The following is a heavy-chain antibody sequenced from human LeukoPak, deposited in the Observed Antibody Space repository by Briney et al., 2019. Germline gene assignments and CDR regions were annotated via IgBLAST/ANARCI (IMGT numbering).Heavy chain of an antibody. Sequence: SETLSLTCTVSDGSISSYYWSWIRQPPGKGLEWIGYIYYSGSTNYNPSLKSRVTISVDTSKNQFSLKLSSVTAADTAVYYCARVTEVAATPAVFDYWGQGTLVTVSS. CDR3: ARVTEVAATPAVFDY. J-gene: IGHJ4*02. V-gene: IGHV4-59*01. CDR2: IYYSGST. CDR1: DGSISSYY. D-gene: IGHD2-15*01.